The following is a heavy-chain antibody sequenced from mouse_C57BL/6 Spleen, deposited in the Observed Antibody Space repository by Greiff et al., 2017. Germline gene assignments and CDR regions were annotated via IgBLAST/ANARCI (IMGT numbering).Heavy chain of an antibody. D-gene: IGHD4-1*01. V-gene: IGHV1-61*01. CDR3: ATGSPWYFDV. Sequence: QVQLQQPGAELVRPGSSVKLSCKASGYTFTSYWMDWLKQRPGQGLEWIGNIYPSDSETHYNQKFKDKATLTVDKSSSTAYMQLSSLTSEDSAVYYCATGSPWYFDVWGTGTTVTVSS. CDR2: IYPSDSET. J-gene: IGHJ1*03. CDR1: GYTFTSYW.